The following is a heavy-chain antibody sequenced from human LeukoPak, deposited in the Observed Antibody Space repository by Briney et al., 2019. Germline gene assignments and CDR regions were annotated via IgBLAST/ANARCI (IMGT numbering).Heavy chain of an antibody. CDR3: AKDRDCSSTSCSCYFDY. V-gene: IGHV3-23*01. D-gene: IGHD2-2*01. J-gene: IGHJ4*02. Sequence: GGSLRLSCAPSGFAFSSYAMNWVRQAPGKGLEWVSVISVRGGSTYYADSVKGRFTISRDNSKNTLYLQMNSLRVEDTAVYYCAKDRDCSSTSCSCYFDYWGQGTLVTVSS. CDR1: GFAFSSYA. CDR2: ISVRGGST.